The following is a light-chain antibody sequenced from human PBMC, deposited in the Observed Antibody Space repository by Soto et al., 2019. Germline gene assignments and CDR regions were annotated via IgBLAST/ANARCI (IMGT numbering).Light chain of an antibody. J-gene: IGKJ2*01. Sequence: DIEMTQSPSTLSADVGDRVTITCRATQSLNIWLACYQQKPGKAPKLLISKASSLESGVPSGFSGSGSGTEFSLHIRILQPDDVATYYSHQYKAYSYTFGQATKLEMK. CDR2: KAS. CDR1: QSLNIW. CDR3: HQYKAYSYT. V-gene: IGKV1-5*03.